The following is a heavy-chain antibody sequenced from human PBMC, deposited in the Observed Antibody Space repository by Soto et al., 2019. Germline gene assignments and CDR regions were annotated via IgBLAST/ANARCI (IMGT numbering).Heavy chain of an antibody. D-gene: IGHD3-22*01. Sequence: SETLSLTCTVSGGSMNTYYWGWFRQPPGKGLEWIGYIYYSGTTTYSPSLKSRVTIAVDTSKNQFSLKLSSVTAADTAVYYCARLGGYYQAFDQWGQGSLVTVSS. CDR3: ARLGGYYQAFDQ. CDR2: IYYSGTT. V-gene: IGHV4-59*08. CDR1: GGSMNTYY. J-gene: IGHJ4*02.